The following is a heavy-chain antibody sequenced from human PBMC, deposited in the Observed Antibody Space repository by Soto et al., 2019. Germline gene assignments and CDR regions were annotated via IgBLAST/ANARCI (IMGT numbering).Heavy chain of an antibody. D-gene: IGHD3-10*01. Sequence: ASVKVSCKASGYTLTSYDINWVRQATGQGLEWMGWMNPNSGNTGYAQKFQGRVTMTRNTSISTAYMELSSLRSEDTAVYYCARGPVNYYGSGSYYNGGWFDPWGQGTLVTVSS. CDR2: MNPNSGNT. CDR1: GYTLTSYD. CDR3: ARGPVNYYGSGSYYNGGWFDP. J-gene: IGHJ5*02. V-gene: IGHV1-8*01.